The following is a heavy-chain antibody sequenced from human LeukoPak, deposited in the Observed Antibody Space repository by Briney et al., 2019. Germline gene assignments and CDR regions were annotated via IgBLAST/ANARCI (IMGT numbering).Heavy chain of an antibody. Sequence: LVKVSCKASGYTFTTYEINWVRQATGHGLEWMGWMNPNSGNTGYAQTFQGRVTITTNTSISTAYMELSSLRSEDTAVYYCARWCAPIVGASGVFDYWGRETLVTVSS. V-gene: IGHV1-8*03. CDR1: GYTFTTYE. CDR3: ARWCAPIVGASGVFDY. CDR2: MNPNSGNT. D-gene: IGHD1-26*01. J-gene: IGHJ4*02.